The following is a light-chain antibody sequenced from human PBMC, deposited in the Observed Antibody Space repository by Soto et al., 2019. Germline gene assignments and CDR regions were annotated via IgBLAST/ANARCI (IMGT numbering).Light chain of an antibody. V-gene: IGLV3-1*01. CDR2: QDT. Sequence: SYELTQPPSMSVSPGQTATIACSGDKLGDKYVCGYQQKSGESPILVIYQDTKRPSGIPERFSGSNSGSTATLTISGTQSIAEADYYCQAWDGGTVVFGGGTKLTVL. CDR3: QAWDGGTVV. CDR1: KLGDKY. J-gene: IGLJ2*01.